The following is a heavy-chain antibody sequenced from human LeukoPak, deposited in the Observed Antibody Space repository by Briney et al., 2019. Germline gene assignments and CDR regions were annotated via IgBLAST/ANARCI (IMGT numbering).Heavy chain of an antibody. CDR3: MMSITAHYYYGMDV. V-gene: IGHV3-7*02. CDR2: IKQDGSER. J-gene: IGHJ6*02. CDR1: GFTFSTYW. D-gene: IGHD1-20*01. Sequence: GGSLRLSCVASGFTFSTYWMSWVRQAPGKGLEWVANIKQDGSERYYVDSVKGRFTISRDNAKNSLYLQMNSLRAEDTAEYHCMMSITAHYYYGMDVWGQGTTVTVSS.